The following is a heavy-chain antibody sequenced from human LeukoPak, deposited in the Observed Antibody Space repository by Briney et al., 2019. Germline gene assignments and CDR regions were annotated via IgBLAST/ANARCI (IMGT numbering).Heavy chain of an antibody. CDR2: IYYSGST. J-gene: IGHJ5*02. CDR1: GGSLSSYY. Sequence: SETLSLTCTVSGGSLSSYYWSWIRQPPGKGLEWIGYIYYSGSTNYNPSLKSRVTISVDASKNQFSLKLSSVTAADTAVYYCAREHQRDGLNWFDPWGQGTLVTVSS. CDR3: AREHQRDGLNWFDP. V-gene: IGHV4-59*01. D-gene: IGHD2-2*01.